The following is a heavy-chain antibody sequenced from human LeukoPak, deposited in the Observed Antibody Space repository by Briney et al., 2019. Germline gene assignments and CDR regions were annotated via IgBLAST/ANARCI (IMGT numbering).Heavy chain of an antibody. J-gene: IGHJ6*02. D-gene: IGHD2-2*01. CDR3: ARDRSCTSPSCYPLLGDSYHYGMAV. Sequence: GASVNVSCKASGYTFTGYYMHWVRQAPGQGLEWMGWINPNSGGTNYAQTFQGRVTMTRDTSISTAYMELSRLRSDDTALYYCARDRSCTSPSCYPLLGDSYHYGMAVWGQGTTVTVSS. CDR2: INPNSGGT. V-gene: IGHV1-2*02. CDR1: GYTFTGYY.